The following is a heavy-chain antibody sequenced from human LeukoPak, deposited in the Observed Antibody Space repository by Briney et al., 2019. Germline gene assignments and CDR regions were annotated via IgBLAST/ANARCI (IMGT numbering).Heavy chain of an antibody. J-gene: IGHJ2*01. CDR1: GFSFSSYG. V-gene: IGHV3-30*18. Sequence: PGGSLRLSCAASGFSFSSYGMYWVRQAPGKGLEWVALISYDESNKNYADSVRGRFTISRDNSKNTLYLQMNSLRADDTAVYYCAKPPRASELYWYFDLWGRGTLVTVSS. CDR3: AKPPRASELYWYFDL. D-gene: IGHD1-26*01. CDR2: ISYDESNK.